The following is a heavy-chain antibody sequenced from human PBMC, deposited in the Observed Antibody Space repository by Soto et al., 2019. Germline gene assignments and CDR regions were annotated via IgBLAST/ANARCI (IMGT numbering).Heavy chain of an antibody. CDR1: GFTFSSYG. J-gene: IGHJ3*02. CDR2: IWYDGGLQ. D-gene: IGHD3-3*01. V-gene: IGHV3-33*01. Sequence: QAQLVESGGDVVQPGRSLRLSCAASGFTFSSYGMHWVRQAPDKGLEWVALIWYDGGLQRYENSVKGRFTISRDNSKNTLYLQMNSLRAEDTAVYYCAREWLLSDAVDAFDMWGQGTMVTVSS. CDR3: AREWLLSDAVDAFDM.